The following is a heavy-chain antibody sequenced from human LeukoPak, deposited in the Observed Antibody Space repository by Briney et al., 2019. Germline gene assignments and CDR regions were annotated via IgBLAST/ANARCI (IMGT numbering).Heavy chain of an antibody. Sequence: SETLSLTCTVSGASISSYYWSWIRQPPGRGLEWIGYIYYGGSTNYNPSLKSRATISVDRPNNRFSLKLSSVTAADTAVYYCARHTSSSGGDWDQGTLVTVSS. J-gene: IGHJ4*02. D-gene: IGHD6-13*01. CDR3: ARHTSSSGGD. V-gene: IGHV4-59*08. CDR2: IYYGGST. CDR1: GASISSYY.